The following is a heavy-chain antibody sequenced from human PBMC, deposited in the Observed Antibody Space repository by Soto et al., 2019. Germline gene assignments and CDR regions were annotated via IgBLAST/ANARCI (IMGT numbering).Heavy chain of an antibody. J-gene: IGHJ4*02. D-gene: IGHD6-25*01. CDR1: GGSISSYY. CDR2: IYYSGST. CDR3: ARLYGFSGFDY. Sequence: PSETLSLTCTVSGGSISSYYWSWIRQPPGKGLEWIGYIYYSGSTNYNPSLKSRVTISVDTSKNQFSLKLSSVTAADTAVYYCARLYGFSGFDYWGQGILVTVSS. V-gene: IGHV4-59*08.